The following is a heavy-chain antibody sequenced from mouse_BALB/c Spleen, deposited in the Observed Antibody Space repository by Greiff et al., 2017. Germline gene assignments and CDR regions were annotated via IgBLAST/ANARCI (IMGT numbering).Heavy chain of an antibody. CDR2: ISYSGST. Sequence: EVKLQESGPSLVKPSQTLSLTCSVTGDSITSGYWNWIRKFPGNKLEYMGYISYSGSTYYNPSLKSRISITRDTSKNQYYLQLNSVTTEDTATYYCARYGDYRYTGYFDVWGAGTTVTVSS. V-gene: IGHV3-8*02. CDR3: ARYGDYRYTGYFDV. CDR1: GDSITSGY. J-gene: IGHJ1*01. D-gene: IGHD2-14*01.